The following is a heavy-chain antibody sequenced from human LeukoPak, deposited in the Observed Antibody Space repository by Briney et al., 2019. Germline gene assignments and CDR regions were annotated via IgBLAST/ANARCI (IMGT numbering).Heavy chain of an antibody. CDR3: ARHHYGSGSDDAFDI. J-gene: IGHJ3*02. CDR2: ISYDGSNE. V-gene: IGHV3-30*04. Sequence: GRSLRLSCAASGFTFSSYAMHWVRQAPGKGLEWVAVISYDGSNEYYADSVKGRFTISRDNSKNTLYLQMNSLRAEDTAVYYCARHHYGSGSDDAFDIWGQGTMVTVSS. D-gene: IGHD3-10*01. CDR1: GFTFSSYA.